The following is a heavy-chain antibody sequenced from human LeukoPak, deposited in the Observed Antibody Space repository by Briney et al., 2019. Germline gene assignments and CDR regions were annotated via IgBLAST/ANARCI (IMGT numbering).Heavy chain of an antibody. V-gene: IGHV3-48*03. CDR2: ISSSGSTI. D-gene: IGHD1-14*01. CDR1: GFTFISYE. CDR3: ATKPPDYYYYYGMDV. Sequence: GGSLTLSCAASGFTFISYETNWVRQAPGKGLEWVSYISSSGSTIYYADSVKGRFTNSRDNAKNSLYLQMNSLRAEDTAVYYCATKPPDYYYYYGMDVWGQGTTVTVSS. J-gene: IGHJ6*02.